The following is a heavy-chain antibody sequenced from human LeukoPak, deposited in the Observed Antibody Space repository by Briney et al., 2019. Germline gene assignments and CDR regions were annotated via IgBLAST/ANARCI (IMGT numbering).Heavy chain of an antibody. CDR3: ASKVTPGY. D-gene: IGHD4-17*01. Sequence: GGSLRLSCVVSGLTVSSNYMSWVRQAPGKGLEWVSVIYSGGTTNYADSVKGRFIVYRDNSKNTLYLQMNSLRAEDTAVYYCASKVTPGYWGQEPLVTVSS. J-gene: IGHJ4*02. CDR2: IYSGGTT. CDR1: GLTVSSNY. V-gene: IGHV3-66*01.